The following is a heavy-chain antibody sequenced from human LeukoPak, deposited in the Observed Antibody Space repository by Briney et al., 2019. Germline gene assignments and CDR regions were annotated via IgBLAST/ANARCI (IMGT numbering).Heavy chain of an antibody. V-gene: IGHV3-53*01. J-gene: IGHJ4*02. CDR3: AKATLGSCGGVRCYPFDY. Sequence: GGSLRLSCAASGFTVSSNYMSWVRQAPGKGLEWVSVIYSGGSTYYADSVKGRFTISRDNSKNTLYLQMNSLRAEDTAVYYCAKATLGSCGGVRCYPFDYWGQGTLVTVSS. D-gene: IGHD2-15*01. CDR1: GFTVSSNY. CDR2: IYSGGST.